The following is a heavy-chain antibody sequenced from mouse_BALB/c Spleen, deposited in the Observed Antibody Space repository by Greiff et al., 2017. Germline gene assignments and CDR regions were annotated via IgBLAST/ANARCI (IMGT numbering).Heavy chain of an antibody. J-gene: IGHJ3*01. CDR2: ISCYNGAT. CDR1: GYSFTGYY. D-gene: IGHD2-10*02. CDR3: ARVGEYGNVLFAY. V-gene: IGHV1S34*01. Sequence: LVKTGASVKISCKASGYSFTGYYMHWVKQSHGKSLEWIGYISCYNGATSYNQKFKGKATFTVDTSASKAYMQFNSLTSEDSAVYYCARVGEYGNVLFAYWGQGTLVTVSA.